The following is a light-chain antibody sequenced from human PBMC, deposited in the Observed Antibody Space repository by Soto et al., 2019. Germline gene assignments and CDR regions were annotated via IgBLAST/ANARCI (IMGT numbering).Light chain of an antibody. J-gene: IGLJ1*01. CDR2: EVT. V-gene: IGLV2-14*01. Sequence: QSVVTQPACVSGSPGQSMTISCTGTSRDIGNYNYVSWYQHHPGKAPKLMIYEVTSRPSGVSDRFSGSKSGMTASLTISGLQPEDEADYFCASYRSANTLVVFGTGTKVTAL. CDR1: SRDIGNYNY. CDR3: ASYRSANTLVV.